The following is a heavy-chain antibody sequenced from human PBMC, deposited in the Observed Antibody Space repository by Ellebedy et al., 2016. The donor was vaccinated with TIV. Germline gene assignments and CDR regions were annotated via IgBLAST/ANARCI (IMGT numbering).Heavy chain of an antibody. CDR2: ITCTTRVI. Sequence: GESLKISCAASGFLFSRHAMTWVRQAPGKGLEWVSFITCTTRVIYYADSVKGRFTISRDNAKNSLYLQMNSLRAEDTAVYYCVRERYGSSSTLDYWGQGTLVTVSS. V-gene: IGHV3-48*04. CDR3: VRERYGSSSTLDY. CDR1: GFLFSRHA. J-gene: IGHJ4*02. D-gene: IGHD2-2*01.